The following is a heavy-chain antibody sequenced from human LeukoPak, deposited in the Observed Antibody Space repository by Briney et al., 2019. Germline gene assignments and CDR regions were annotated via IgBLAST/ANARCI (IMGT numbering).Heavy chain of an antibody. D-gene: IGHD3-10*01. Sequence: SETLSLTCTVSGGSISSYYWSWIRQPPGKGLEWIGCIYYSGSTNFNPSLKSRVTISLDTSNNQFSLKLSSVTAADTAVYYCAREGGSGSFDYWGQGTLVTVSS. V-gene: IGHV4-59*01. CDR1: GGSISSYY. CDR2: IYYSGST. CDR3: AREGGSGSFDY. J-gene: IGHJ4*02.